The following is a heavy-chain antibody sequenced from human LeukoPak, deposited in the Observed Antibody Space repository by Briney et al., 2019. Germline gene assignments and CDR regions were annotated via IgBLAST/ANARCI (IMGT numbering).Heavy chain of an antibody. CDR1: GFTFISSW. J-gene: IGHJ4*02. D-gene: IGHD2-2*03. Sequence: PGGSLRLSCAAPGFTFISSWMTWVRQAPGKGLEWGGRIRSTPDGGATDYAAPVKGRFTISRDDSKNTLYLQMSSLRTEDTAVYYCATDLHFGYCTATSCANYWGQGTLVTVSS. V-gene: IGHV3-15*01. CDR3: ATDLHFGYCTATSCANY. CDR2: IRSTPDGGAT.